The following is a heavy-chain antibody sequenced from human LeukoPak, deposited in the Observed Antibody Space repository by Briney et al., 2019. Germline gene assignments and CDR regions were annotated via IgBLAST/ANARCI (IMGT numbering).Heavy chain of an antibody. J-gene: IGHJ4*02. CDR3: AKDDHGGSGWRDYFDQ. V-gene: IGHV3-23*01. Sequence: GGSLRLSCAASGFTFSSYDMSWVRQAPGRGLEWVSAIGGGGTPYYADSVKGRFNISRDNSKNTMYLQMNSLRAEDTAVYYCAKDDHGGSGWRDYFDQWGQGKLVTVSS. CDR2: IGGGGTP. D-gene: IGHD6-19*01. CDR1: GFTFSSYD.